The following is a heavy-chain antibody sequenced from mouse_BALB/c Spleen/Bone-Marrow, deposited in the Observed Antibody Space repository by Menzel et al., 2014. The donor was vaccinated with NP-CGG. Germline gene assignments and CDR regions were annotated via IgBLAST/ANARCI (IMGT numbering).Heavy chain of an antibody. V-gene: IGHV1-7*01. CDR3: ARDDYAY. CDR2: IYPSTGYT. Sequence: VQVVESGAELAKPGASVKMSCKASGYTFTSYWMHWVKQRPGQGLEWIGYIYPSTGYTEHNQKFKDKAIMTADKSSSTAYMQLSSLTSEDSAVYYFARDDYAYWGQGTLVTVSA. CDR1: GYTFTSYW. D-gene: IGHD2-4*01. J-gene: IGHJ3*01.